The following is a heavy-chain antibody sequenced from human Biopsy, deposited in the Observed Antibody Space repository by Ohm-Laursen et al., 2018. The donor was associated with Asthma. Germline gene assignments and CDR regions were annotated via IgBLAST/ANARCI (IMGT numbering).Heavy chain of an antibody. J-gene: IGHJ5*02. CDR2: INHSGNT. Sequence: SETLSLTCAAYGGAFSCYYWSWLRQPPGKGLEWIGEINHSGNTHYNPSLKSRVTISVDTSKNQYSLKLSFVTAADTAVYYCARAGQCSSTSCYNPGWFDPWGQGTLVTVSS. V-gene: IGHV4-34*01. CDR3: ARAGQCSSTSCYNPGWFDP. D-gene: IGHD2-2*01. CDR1: GGAFSCYY.